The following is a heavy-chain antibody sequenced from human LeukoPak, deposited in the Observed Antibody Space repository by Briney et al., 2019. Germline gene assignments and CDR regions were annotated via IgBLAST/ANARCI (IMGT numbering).Heavy chain of an antibody. CDR2: ISYDGSNK. J-gene: IGHJ6*03. D-gene: IGHD2-15*01. V-gene: IGHV3-30*03. CDR3: ARDGYCSGGSCYSHYYYYYMDV. Sequence: GGSLRLSYAVSGFTFHTFGIHWVRQTPGKGLEWVAVISYDGSNKYYADSVKGRFTISRDNSKNTLYLQMNSLRAEDTAVYYCARDGYCSGGSCYSHYYYYYMDVWGKGTTVTVSS. CDR1: GFTFHTFG.